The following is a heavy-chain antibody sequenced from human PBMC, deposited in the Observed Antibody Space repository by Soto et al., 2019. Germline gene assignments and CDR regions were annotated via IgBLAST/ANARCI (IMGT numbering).Heavy chain of an antibody. Sequence: PGGSLRLSCAASGFTFSSYSMNWVRQAPGKGLEWVSSISSSSSYIYYADSVKGRFTISRDNAKNSLYLQMNSLRAEDTAVYYCARDGGAVAGQLGYYYYYGMDVWGQGTTVTVSS. J-gene: IGHJ6*02. D-gene: IGHD6-19*01. V-gene: IGHV3-21*01. CDR2: ISSSSSYI. CDR1: GFTFSSYS. CDR3: ARDGGAVAGQLGYYYYYGMDV.